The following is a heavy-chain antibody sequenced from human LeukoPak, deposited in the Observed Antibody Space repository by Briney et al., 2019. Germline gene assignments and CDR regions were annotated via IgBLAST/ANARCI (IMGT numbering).Heavy chain of an antibody. CDR1: GYTFTGYY. CDR2: INPNSGGT. D-gene: IGHD2-2*01. CDR3: SREDIVVVPAAISGMDV. Sequence: GASVKVSCKASGYTFTGYYMHWVRQAPGQGLEWMGWINPNSGGTNYAQKFQGRVTMTRDSSSSTTYTALGRLLSYEPAGYCFSREDIVVVPAAISGMDVWGKGTTVTVSS. V-gene: IGHV1-2*02. J-gene: IGHJ6*04.